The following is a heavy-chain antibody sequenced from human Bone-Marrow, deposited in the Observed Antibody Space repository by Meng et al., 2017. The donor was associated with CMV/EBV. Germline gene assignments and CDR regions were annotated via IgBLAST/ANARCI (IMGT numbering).Heavy chain of an antibody. D-gene: IGHD2-2*02. CDR2: IRYDGSNK. CDR1: GFTFSSYG. CDR3: ATSESTCSSTSCYTDWFDP. V-gene: IGHV3-30*02. J-gene: IGHJ5*02. Sequence: GGSLRLSCAASGFTFSSYGMHWVRQAPGKGLEWVAFIRYDGSNKYYADSVKGRFTISRDNSKNTLYLQMNSLRAEDTAVYYCATSESTCSSTSCYTDWFDPWGQGTLVTVSS.